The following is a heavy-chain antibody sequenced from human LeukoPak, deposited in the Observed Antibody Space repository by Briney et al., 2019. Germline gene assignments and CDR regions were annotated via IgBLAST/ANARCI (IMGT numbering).Heavy chain of an antibody. CDR2: INSDGRSA. D-gene: IGHD5-24*01. CDR3: VRDVWGDRDGFFEY. Sequence: GGSLRLSCEASGFTFSSYWMHWVRQAPGKGLLWVARINSDGRSASYADSVTGRFTISRDNAKNTLYLQLNSLRAEDTAVYYCVRDVWGDRDGFFEYWGQGTLVTVSS. CDR1: GFTFSSYW. V-gene: IGHV3-74*01. J-gene: IGHJ4*02.